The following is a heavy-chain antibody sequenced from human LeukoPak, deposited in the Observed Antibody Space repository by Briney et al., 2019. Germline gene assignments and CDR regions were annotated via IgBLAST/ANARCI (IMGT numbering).Heavy chain of an antibody. CDR3: ARDPEERWLQIYYYYMDV. D-gene: IGHD5-24*01. CDR1: GFTFSSYA. V-gene: IGHV3-30-3*01. Sequence: GRSLRLSCAASGFTFSSYAMHWVRQAPGKGLEWVAVISYDGSNKYYADSVEGRFTISRDNSKNTLYLQMNSLRAEDTAVYYCARDPEERWLQIYYYYMDVWGKGTTVTVSS. CDR2: ISYDGSNK. J-gene: IGHJ6*03.